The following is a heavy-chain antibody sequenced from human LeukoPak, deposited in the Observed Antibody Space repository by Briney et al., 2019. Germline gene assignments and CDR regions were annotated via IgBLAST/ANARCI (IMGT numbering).Heavy chain of an antibody. Sequence: PGGSLRLSCAASGFTFSSYAMSWVRQAPGKGLEWVSAISGSGGSTYYADSVKGRFTISRDNSKNTLYLQMNSLRAEDTAVYYCARIGVDSGSPLLDYWGQGTLVTVSP. J-gene: IGHJ4*02. D-gene: IGHD3-10*01. V-gene: IGHV3-23*01. CDR1: GFTFSSYA. CDR3: ARIGVDSGSPLLDY. CDR2: ISGSGGST.